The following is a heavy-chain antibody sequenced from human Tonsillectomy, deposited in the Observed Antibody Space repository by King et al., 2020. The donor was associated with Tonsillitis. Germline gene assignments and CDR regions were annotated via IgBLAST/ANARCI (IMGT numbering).Heavy chain of an antibody. D-gene: IGHD2-15*01. Sequence: QLQESGPGLVKPSETLSLTCTVSGGSISSYYWSWIRQPPGKGLEWIGYIYYSGCTTYNPSLKSRVTISVDTSKNQFSLKLSSVTAADTAVYYCARGSLAYYFDYWGQGTLVTVSS. CDR3: ARGSLAYYFDY. J-gene: IGHJ4*02. CDR2: IYYSGCT. CDR1: GGSISSYY. V-gene: IGHV4-59*01.